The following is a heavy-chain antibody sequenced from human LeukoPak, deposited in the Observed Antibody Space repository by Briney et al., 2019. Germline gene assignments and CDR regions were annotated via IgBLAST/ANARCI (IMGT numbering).Heavy chain of an antibody. D-gene: IGHD1-14*01. CDR2: IYSGGGT. J-gene: IGHJ4*02. CDR1: GFTFRSYA. CDR3: TRNRPETPLGY. V-gene: IGHV3-53*01. Sequence: PGGSLRLSCAASGFTFRSYAMSWVRQAPGKGLEWVALIYSGGGTVYADSVKGRFTISRDSSKNTLFLQMNSLKPEDTAMYHCTRNRPETPLGYWGQGTLVTVSS.